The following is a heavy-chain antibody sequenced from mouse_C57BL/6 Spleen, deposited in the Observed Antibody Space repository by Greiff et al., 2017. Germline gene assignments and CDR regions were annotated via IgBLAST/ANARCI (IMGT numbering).Heavy chain of an antibody. CDR3: ARDHYYGSSSVGYFDV. D-gene: IGHD1-1*01. Sequence: VQLQQSGPELVKPGASVKISCKASGYAFSSSWMNWVKQRPGKGLEWIGRIYPGDGDTNYNGKFKGKATLTADKSSSTAYMQLSSLTSEDSAVYCCARDHYYGSSSVGYFDVWGTGTTVTVSS. J-gene: IGHJ1*03. CDR1: GYAFSSSW. V-gene: IGHV1-82*01. CDR2: IYPGDGDT.